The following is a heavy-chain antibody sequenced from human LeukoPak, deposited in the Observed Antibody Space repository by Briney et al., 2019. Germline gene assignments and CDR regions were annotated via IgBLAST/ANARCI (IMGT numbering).Heavy chain of an antibody. J-gene: IGHJ4*02. CDR1: GFTFSSYA. D-gene: IGHD2-2*01. V-gene: IGHV3-23*01. Sequence: GGSLRLSCAASGFTFSSYAMSWVRQAPGKGLEWVSGILGGAGSTYYADSGKGRFTISRDNSKNTMYLQMNSLRAEDTAVYYCAHGSMYQLDYWGQGTLVTVSS. CDR2: ILGGAGST. CDR3: AHGSMYQLDY.